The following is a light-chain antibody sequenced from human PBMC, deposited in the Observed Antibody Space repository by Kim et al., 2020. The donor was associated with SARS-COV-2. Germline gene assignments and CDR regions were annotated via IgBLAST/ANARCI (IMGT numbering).Light chain of an antibody. V-gene: IGKV3-11*01. CDR1: QSISTY. Sequence: LSPGERATLSCRASQSISTYLAWFQQKPGQAPRLLIYDASKRASGIPARFSGSGSGTDFTLTISSLEPEDFALYYCQQRGDWPFAFGPGTKVDIK. CDR2: DAS. J-gene: IGKJ3*01. CDR3: QQRGDWPFA.